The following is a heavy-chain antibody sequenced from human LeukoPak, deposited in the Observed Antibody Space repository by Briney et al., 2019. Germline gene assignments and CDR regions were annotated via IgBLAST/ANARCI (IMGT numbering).Heavy chain of an antibody. CDR2: IIPIFGTA. J-gene: IGHJ6*03. CDR1: GGTFSSYA. D-gene: IGHD6-13*01. Sequence: SVKVSCKASGGTFSSYAISWVRQAPGQGLEWMGGIIPIFGTANYAQKFQGRVTITADESTSTAYMELSSLRSEDTAVYYCARGWSSSWYSPYYYYYYMDVWGKGTTVTISS. CDR3: ARGWSSSWYSPYYYYYYMDV. V-gene: IGHV1-69*13.